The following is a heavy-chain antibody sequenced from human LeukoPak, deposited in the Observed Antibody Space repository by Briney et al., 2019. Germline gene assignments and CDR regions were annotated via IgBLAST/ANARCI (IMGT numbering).Heavy chain of an antibody. D-gene: IGHD2-15*01. CDR3: ARTPYFDY. CDR1: GFTFSSYA. Sequence: PGGSLRLSCAASGFTFSSYAMHWVRQAPGKGLEWVAVISYDGSNKYYADSVKGRFTISRDNSKNTLYLQMNSLRAEDTAVYYCARTPYFDYWGQGTLVTVSS. CDR2: ISYDGSNK. V-gene: IGHV3-30*04. J-gene: IGHJ4*02.